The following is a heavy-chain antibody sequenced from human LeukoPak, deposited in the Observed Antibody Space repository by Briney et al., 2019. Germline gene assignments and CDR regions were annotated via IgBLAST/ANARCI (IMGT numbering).Heavy chain of an antibody. D-gene: IGHD1-1*01. CDR1: GFTVSSNY. J-gene: IGHJ6*02. CDR3: ARFGTDRGRPITKYYYYGMDV. V-gene: IGHV3-53*01. CDR2: IYSGGST. Sequence: GGSLRLSCAASGFTVSSNYMSWVRQAPGKGLEWVSVIYSGGSTYYADSVKGRFTISRDNSKNTLYLQMNSLRAEDTAVYYCARFGTDRGRPITKYYYYGMDVWGQGTTVTVSS.